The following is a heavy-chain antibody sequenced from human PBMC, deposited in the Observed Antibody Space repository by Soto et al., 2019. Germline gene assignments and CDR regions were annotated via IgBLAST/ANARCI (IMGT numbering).Heavy chain of an antibody. D-gene: IGHD3-16*02. Sequence: QLQLQESGPGLVKPSETLSLICTVSGGSISSSSYYWGWIRQPPGKGLEWIGSIYYSGSTYYNPSLKSRVTISVDTSKNQFSLKLSSVTAADTAVYYCATLVGEYDYIWGSYRSRWFDPWGQGTLVTVSS. CDR2: IYYSGST. V-gene: IGHV4-39*01. J-gene: IGHJ5*02. CDR1: GGSISSSSYY. CDR3: ATLVGEYDYIWGSYRSRWFDP.